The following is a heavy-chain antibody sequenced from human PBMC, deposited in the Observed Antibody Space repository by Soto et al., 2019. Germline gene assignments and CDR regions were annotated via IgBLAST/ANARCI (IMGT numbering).Heavy chain of an antibody. Sequence: EVQLVESGGGLVKPGGSLRLSCTASGITFSNAWMSWVRQAPGKGLEWVGRIKSKTDGGTTDYAAPVKGRFTISRDDSKNTLYLQMNSLKTEDTAVYYCTTPPYDGYRTNSEIRRFDYWGQGTLVTVSS. J-gene: IGHJ4*02. V-gene: IGHV3-15*01. CDR1: GITFSNAW. D-gene: IGHD6-13*01. CDR3: TTPPYDGYRTNSEIRRFDY. CDR2: IKSKTDGGTT.